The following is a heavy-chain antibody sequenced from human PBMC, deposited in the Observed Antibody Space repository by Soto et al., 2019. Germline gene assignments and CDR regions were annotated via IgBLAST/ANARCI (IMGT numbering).Heavy chain of an antibody. CDR1: GFTFSDYY. Sequence: QVQLVESGGGLVKPGGSLRLSCAASGFTFSDYYMSWIRQAPGKGLEWVAIISYDGSKKYYADSVKGRFTISRDNSKNTLYLQMNSLRVEDTAVYYCAKDRVESGLGEIDYWGQGTLVTVSS. CDR2: ISYDGSKK. CDR3: AKDRVESGLGEIDY. J-gene: IGHJ4*02. V-gene: IGHV3-30*18. D-gene: IGHD3-16*01.